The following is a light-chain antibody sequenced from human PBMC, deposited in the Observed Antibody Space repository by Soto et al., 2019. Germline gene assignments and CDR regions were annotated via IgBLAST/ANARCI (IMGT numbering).Light chain of an antibody. CDR2: DVS. V-gene: IGLV2-14*03. Sequence: QSALTQPASVSGSPGQSITISCTGTSSDVGGYNHVSWYQQHPGKAPKVMIYDVSKRPSGISNRFSGSKSGNTASLTISGLQVEDEADYYCSSYTSGSTRVVVGGGTKLTVL. J-gene: IGLJ2*01. CDR1: SSDVGGYNH. CDR3: SSYTSGSTRVV.